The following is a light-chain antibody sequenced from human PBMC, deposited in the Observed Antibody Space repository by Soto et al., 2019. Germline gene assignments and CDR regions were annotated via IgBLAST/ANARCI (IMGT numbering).Light chain of an antibody. CDR2: GAS. CDR3: QQYTGPPTT. V-gene: IGKV3-20*01. Sequence: EIVLTQSPGTLSLSPGERATLSCRASQSVSSNYLAWCQQRPGQAPRLLIYGASTRAAGIPDRFSGSGSGTDFTLTITRLEPEDSAVYFCQQYTGPPTTFGQGTRVENK. CDR1: QSVSSNY. J-gene: IGKJ5*01.